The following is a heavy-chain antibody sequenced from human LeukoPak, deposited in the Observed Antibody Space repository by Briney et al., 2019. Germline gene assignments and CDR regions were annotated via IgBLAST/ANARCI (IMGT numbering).Heavy chain of an antibody. D-gene: IGHD3-22*01. V-gene: IGHV3-23*01. J-gene: IGHJ4*02. CDR1: GFTFDYSA. CDR3: VKGGITYYDD. Sequence: PGGSLRLYCAASGFTFDYSAMTWVRQAPEKGLEWVSTINTGDITFYANSVKGRFTISRDNSKNALFLQMNSLRAEDTAIYYCVKGGITYYDDWGQGTLVTVSS. CDR2: INTGDIT.